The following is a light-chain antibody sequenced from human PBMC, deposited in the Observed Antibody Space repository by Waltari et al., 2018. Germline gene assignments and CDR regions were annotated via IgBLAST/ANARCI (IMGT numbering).Light chain of an antibody. CDR3: NSYAGSNSVL. Sequence: QSALTQPPSASGSPGQSVTISCTGTSRDVGGYNCVSWYQQHPGKAPKLMIYEFSKRPSGVPDRFSGSKSGNTAYLTVSGLQAEDEADYYCNSYAGSNSVLFGGGTKLTVL. V-gene: IGLV2-8*01. J-gene: IGLJ2*01. CDR1: SRDVGGYNC. CDR2: EFS.